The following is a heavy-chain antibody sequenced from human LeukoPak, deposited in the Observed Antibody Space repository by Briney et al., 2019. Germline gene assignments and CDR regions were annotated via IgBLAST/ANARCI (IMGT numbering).Heavy chain of an antibody. D-gene: IGHD3-22*01. Sequence: SETLSLTCTVSGGSIYSSTDYWGWIRQPPGTGLEWIGSIIYSGTTYYNPSLKIRVAMSVDTYKNQFSLKLSAVTAADTAVYYCARHYYDSSGSYRGYYFDSWGQGTLVTVSS. CDR3: ARHYYDSSGSYRGYYFDS. V-gene: IGHV4-39*01. J-gene: IGHJ4*02. CDR1: GGSIYSSTDY. CDR2: IIYSGTT.